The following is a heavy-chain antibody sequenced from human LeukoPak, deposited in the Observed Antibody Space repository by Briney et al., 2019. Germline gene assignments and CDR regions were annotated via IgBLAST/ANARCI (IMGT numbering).Heavy chain of an antibody. J-gene: IGHJ6*03. V-gene: IGHV4-34*01. CDR1: GGSFSGYY. Sequence: SETLSLTCAVYGGSFSGYYWSWIRQPPGKGLEWIGEINHSGSTNYNPSLKSRVTISVDTSKNQFSLKLSSVTAADTAVYYCARHRRLPVVPAATPHYYYYYMDVWGKGTTVTVSS. D-gene: IGHD2-2*01. CDR3: ARHRRLPVVPAATPHYYYYYMDV. CDR2: INHSGST.